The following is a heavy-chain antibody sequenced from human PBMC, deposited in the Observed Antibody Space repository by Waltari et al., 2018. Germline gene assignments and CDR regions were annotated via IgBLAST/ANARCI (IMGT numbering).Heavy chain of an antibody. CDR1: GGSISSGSYY. CDR3: ARVTTGKQWLVDWFDP. CDR2: IYPSGST. V-gene: IGHV4-61*09. Sequence: QVQLQESGPGLVKPSQTLSLTCTVSGGSISSGSYYWSWIRQPAGKGLEWIGYIYPSGSTNYNPSLKSRVTISVDTSKNQFSLKLSSVTAADTAVYYCARVTTGKQWLVDWFDPWGQGTLVTVAS. D-gene: IGHD6-19*01. J-gene: IGHJ5*02.